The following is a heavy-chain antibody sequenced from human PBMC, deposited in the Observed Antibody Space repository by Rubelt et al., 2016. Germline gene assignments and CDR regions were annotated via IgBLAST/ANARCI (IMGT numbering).Heavy chain of an antibody. CDR3: ARANYDFWSGYPNWFDP. CDR2: ISYDGSNK. D-gene: IGHD3-3*01. J-gene: IGHJ5*02. V-gene: IGHV3-30*14. CDR1: SYA. Sequence: SYAMHWVRQAPGKGLEWVAVISYDGSNKYYADSVKGRFTISRDNSKNTLYLQMNSLRAEDTAVYYCARANYDFWSGYPNWFDPWGQGTLVTVSS.